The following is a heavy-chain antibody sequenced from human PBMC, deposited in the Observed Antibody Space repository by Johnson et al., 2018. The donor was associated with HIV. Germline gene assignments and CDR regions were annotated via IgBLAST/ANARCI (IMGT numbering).Heavy chain of an antibody. Sequence: QVQLVESGGGLVQPGGSLRLSCAASGFTFSSYAMHWVRQAPGMGLVWAAVMSYDGSNKYYADSVKRRLTIPRDNSKNSLYLQMNSLRAEDTAVYYCAKDSRRWGAFSDAFDIWGQGTMVTVSS. CDR3: AKDSRRWGAFSDAFDI. J-gene: IGHJ3*02. CDR1: GFTFSSYA. CDR2: MSYDGSNK. D-gene: IGHD1-26*01. V-gene: IGHV3-30-3*01.